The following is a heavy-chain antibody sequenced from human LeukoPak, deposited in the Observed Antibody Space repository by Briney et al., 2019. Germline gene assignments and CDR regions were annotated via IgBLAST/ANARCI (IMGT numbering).Heavy chain of an antibody. CDR2: VWFDGSHK. J-gene: IGHJ4*02. Sequence: GGSLRLSCAASEFTFNMHGMHWVRQAPGKGLEWLANVWFDGSHKYYADSVKDRFTISRDNSKNTLYLQMNSLRVEDTAVYYCAKDPHEDFFDHWGQGTLVTVSS. CDR3: AKDPHEDFFDH. V-gene: IGHV3-30*02. CDR1: EFTFNMHG.